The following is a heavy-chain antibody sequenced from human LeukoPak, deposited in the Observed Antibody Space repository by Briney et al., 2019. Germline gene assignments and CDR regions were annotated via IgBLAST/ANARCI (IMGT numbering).Heavy chain of an antibody. CDR3: AGESYSNTWAYYNY. CDR1: GGSISSYY. CDR2: IYYSGST. Sequence: PSETLSLTCTVSGGSISSYYWSWIRQPPGKGLEWIGYIYYSGSTNYNPSLKSRVTISVDTSKNQFSLKLNSVTAADTAVYYCAGESYSNTWAYYNYWGQGTLVTISS. J-gene: IGHJ4*02. D-gene: IGHD6-13*01. V-gene: IGHV4-59*08.